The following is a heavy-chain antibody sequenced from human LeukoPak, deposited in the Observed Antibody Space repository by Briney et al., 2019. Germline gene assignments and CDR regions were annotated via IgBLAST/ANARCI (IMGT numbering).Heavy chain of an antibody. J-gene: IGHJ4*02. CDR3: ARRLYRLDWDKIDS. V-gene: IGHV4-34*01. Sequence: PSETLSLTCAVYGDFFTGYYWTWIRQPLGKGLEWIGEIYHSGSTNYNPSLKSRVNISVDTSKNQFSLNLTSVTAADTAIYFRARRLYRLDWDKIDSWGQGTLVTVSS. CDR2: IYHSGST. D-gene: IGHD4/OR15-4a*01. CDR1: GDFFTGYY.